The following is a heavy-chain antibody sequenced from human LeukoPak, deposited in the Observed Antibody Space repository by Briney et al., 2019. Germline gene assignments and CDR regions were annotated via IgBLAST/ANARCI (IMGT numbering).Heavy chain of an antibody. CDR1: GGSISYHS. J-gene: IGHJ6*03. Sequence: SETLSLTCTVSGGSISYHSWSWLRQTPVKGLEWIANIYDNGNNDYSTSLQSRVTISTDTSETQFSLRLKSVTAADTAVYYCARLGSAATGAPPYYYYYVDVWGKGTTVTVSS. CDR2: IYDNGNN. CDR3: ARLGSAATGAPPYYYYYVDV. V-gene: IGHV4-59*11. D-gene: IGHD1-26*01.